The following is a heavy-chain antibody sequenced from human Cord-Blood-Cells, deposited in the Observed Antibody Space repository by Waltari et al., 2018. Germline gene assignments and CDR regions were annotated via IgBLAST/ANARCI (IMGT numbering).Heavy chain of an antibody. CDR3: ARNRVNWGSYYFDY. Sequence: QVQLVQSRAEVKKPGASVKISCTASGYTFTGYYIHWVRHATGQGLEWMGWINPNSGGTNYAQKFQGRVTMTRDTSISTAYMELSRLRSDDTAVYYCARNRVNWGSYYFDYWGQGTLVTVSS. D-gene: IGHD7-27*01. J-gene: IGHJ4*02. V-gene: IGHV1-2*02. CDR2: INPNSGGT. CDR1: GYTFTGYY.